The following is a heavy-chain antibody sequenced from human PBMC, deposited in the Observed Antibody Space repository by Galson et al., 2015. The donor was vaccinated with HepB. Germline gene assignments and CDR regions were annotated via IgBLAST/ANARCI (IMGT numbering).Heavy chain of an antibody. CDR2: INHSGST. CDR3: ARVWEVSYDFWSGPPYYYMDV. Sequence: ETLSLTCAVYGGSFSGYYWSWIRQPPGKGLEWIGEINHSGSTNYNPSLKSRVTISVDKSKNQFSLKLSSVTAADTAVYYCARVWEVSYDFWSGPPYYYMDVWGKGTTVTVSS. CDR1: GGSFSGYY. J-gene: IGHJ6*03. D-gene: IGHD3-3*01. V-gene: IGHV4-34*01.